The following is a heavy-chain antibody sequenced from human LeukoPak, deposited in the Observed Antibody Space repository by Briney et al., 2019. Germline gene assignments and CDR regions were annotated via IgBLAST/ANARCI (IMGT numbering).Heavy chain of an antibody. CDR3: ALARGYYYDSSGYSLGY. CDR1: GYTFSSYG. CDR2: ISVYNGNT. Sequence: ASVKVSCKASGYTFSSYGISWVRQAPGQGLEWMGWISVYNGNTSYAQKYQGRVTITADESTSTAYMELSSLRSEDTAVYYCALARGYYYDSSGYSLGYWGQGTLVTVSS. D-gene: IGHD3-22*01. J-gene: IGHJ4*02. V-gene: IGHV1-18*01.